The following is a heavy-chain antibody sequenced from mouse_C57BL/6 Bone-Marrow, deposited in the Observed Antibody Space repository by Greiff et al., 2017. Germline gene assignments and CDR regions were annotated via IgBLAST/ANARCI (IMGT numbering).Heavy chain of an antibody. CDR2: IYPGNSDT. V-gene: IGHV1-5*01. D-gene: IGHD1-1*01. CDR3: ARRDYYGSSYVGYYFDY. CDR1: GYTFTSYW. Sequence: EVQLQQSGTVLARPGASVKMSCKTSGYTFTSYWMHWVKQRPGQGLEWIGAIYPGNSDTSYNQKFKGKAKLTAVTSASTAYMELSSLTNEDSAVYYCARRDYYGSSYVGYYFDYWGQGTTLTVSS. J-gene: IGHJ2*01.